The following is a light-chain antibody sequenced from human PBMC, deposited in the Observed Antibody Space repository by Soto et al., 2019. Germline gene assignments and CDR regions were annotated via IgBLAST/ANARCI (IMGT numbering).Light chain of an antibody. Sequence: QSVLTQPPSVSPAPGQRITISCTGSNSNIESNSVSWYQQLPGTAPRLLISGNDKRPSGVPDRFSGSKSGTSATLDITGLQTGDEADYYCGAWDSSLSTGVFGTGTKGTVL. CDR2: GND. J-gene: IGLJ1*01. CDR1: NSNIESNS. CDR3: GAWDSSLSTGV. V-gene: IGLV1-51*01.